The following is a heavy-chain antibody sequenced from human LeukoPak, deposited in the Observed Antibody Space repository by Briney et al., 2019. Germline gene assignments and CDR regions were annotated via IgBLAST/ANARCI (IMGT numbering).Heavy chain of an antibody. CDR3: ARGIGIVGATGFDYYYYYMDV. CDR2: ISAYNGNT. J-gene: IGHJ6*03. Sequence: ASVKVSCKASGGTFSSYAISWVRQAPGQGLEWMGWISAYNGNTNYAQKLQGRVTMTTDTSTSTAYMELRSLRSDDTAVYYCARGIGIVGATGFDYYYYYMDVWGKGTTVTVSS. D-gene: IGHD1-26*01. V-gene: IGHV1-18*01. CDR1: GGTFSSYA.